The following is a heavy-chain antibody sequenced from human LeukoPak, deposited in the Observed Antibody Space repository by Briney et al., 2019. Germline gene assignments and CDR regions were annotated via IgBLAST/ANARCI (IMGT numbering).Heavy chain of an antibody. CDR3: ARLDGTDSHLDF. Sequence: GASVKVSCKASGYTFTGYYMHWVRQAPGQGLEWMGWINPNSGDTNYAQKFQGRVTMTSDTSITTAYMELNRLRSDDTAAYYCARLDGTDSHLDFWGQGTLVTVSS. D-gene: IGHD5-24*01. J-gene: IGHJ4*02. V-gene: IGHV1-2*02. CDR1: GYTFTGYY. CDR2: INPNSGDT.